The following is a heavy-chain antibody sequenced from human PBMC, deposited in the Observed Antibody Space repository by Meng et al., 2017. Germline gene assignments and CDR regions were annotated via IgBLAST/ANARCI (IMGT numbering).Heavy chain of an antibody. CDR3: ARRGIAARPFYY. CDR1: GGSFSGYY. V-gene: IGHV4-34*01. CDR2: INHSGST. D-gene: IGHD6-6*01. J-gene: IGHJ4*02. Sequence: QGELQSGGVGLVDPSEPLSLAGSVYGGSFSGYYGSWIRQPPGKGLEWIGEINHSGSTNYNPSLKSRVTISVDTSKNQFSLKLSSVTAADTAVYYCARRGIAARPFYYWGQGTLVTVSS.